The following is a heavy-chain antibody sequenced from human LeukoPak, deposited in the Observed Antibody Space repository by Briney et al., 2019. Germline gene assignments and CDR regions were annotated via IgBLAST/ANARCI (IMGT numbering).Heavy chain of an antibody. Sequence: SETLSLTCAVYGGSFSGYYWSWIRQPPGKGLEWIGEINHSGSTNYNPSLKSRVTISVDTSKNQFSLKLSSVTAADTAVYYCARDTMTTVTIGPWGQGTLVTVSS. CDR2: INHSGST. V-gene: IGHV4-34*01. CDR1: GGSFSGYY. J-gene: IGHJ5*02. CDR3: ARDTMTTVTIGP. D-gene: IGHD4-17*01.